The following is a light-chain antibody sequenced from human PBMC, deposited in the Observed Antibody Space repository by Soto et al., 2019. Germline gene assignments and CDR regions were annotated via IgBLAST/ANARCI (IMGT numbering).Light chain of an antibody. CDR1: SSNIGAGYD. V-gene: IGLV1-40*01. Sequence: QSVLTQPPSVSGAPGQRVTISCTWSSSNIGAGYDVHWYQQLPGTAPKLLIYGNSNRPSGVPDRFSGSKSGTSASLAITGLQAEDEADYYCQSYDSSLSVRFGGGTKLTVL. CDR3: QSYDSSLSVR. J-gene: IGLJ2*01. CDR2: GNS.